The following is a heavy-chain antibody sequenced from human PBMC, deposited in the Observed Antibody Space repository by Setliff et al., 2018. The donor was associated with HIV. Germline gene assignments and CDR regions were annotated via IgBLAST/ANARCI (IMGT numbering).Heavy chain of an antibody. D-gene: IGHD6-19*01. CDR1: GYSINSGFS. Sequence: SETLSLTCTVSGYSINSGFSRAWIRQPPGQGPQWIGSIYQSGSIYYNPSLQSRVTISVDSSKNQSPLNLFSVTAADTAVYYCARPRRVRSRAWYWFDIWGQGTLVTVSS. CDR2: IYQSGSI. V-gene: IGHV4-38-2*02. J-gene: IGHJ5*02. CDR3: ARPRRVRSRAWYWFDI.